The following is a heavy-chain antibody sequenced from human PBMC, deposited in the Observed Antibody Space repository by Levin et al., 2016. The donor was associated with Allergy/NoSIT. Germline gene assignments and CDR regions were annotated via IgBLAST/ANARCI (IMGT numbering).Heavy chain of an antibody. D-gene: IGHD2-2*01. CDR1: GYTFTSYA. CDR3: ARGGTVVVPAENGWARYYGMDV. CDR2: INAGNGNT. V-gene: IGHV1-3*01. J-gene: IGHJ6*02. Sequence: ASVKVSCKASGYTFTSYAMHWVRQAPGQRLEWMGWINAGNGNTKYSQKFQGRVTITRDTSASTAYMELSSLRSEDTAVYYCARGGTVVVPAENGWARYYGMDVWGQGTTVTVSS.